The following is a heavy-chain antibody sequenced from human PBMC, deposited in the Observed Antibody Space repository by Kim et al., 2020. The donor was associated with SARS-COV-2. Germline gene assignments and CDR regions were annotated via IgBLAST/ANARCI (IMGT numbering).Heavy chain of an antibody. V-gene: IGHV4-59*13. CDR3: AGLHDSSGYYYYYYGMDV. CDR1: GGSISSYY. CDR2: IYYSGST. Sequence: SETLSLTCTVSGGSISSYYWSWIRQPPGKGLEWIGYIYYSGSTNYNPSLKSRVTISVATSKNQFSLKLSSVTAAATAVYYCAGLHDSSGYYYYYYGMDVWGQGTTVTVSS. D-gene: IGHD3-22*01. J-gene: IGHJ6*02.